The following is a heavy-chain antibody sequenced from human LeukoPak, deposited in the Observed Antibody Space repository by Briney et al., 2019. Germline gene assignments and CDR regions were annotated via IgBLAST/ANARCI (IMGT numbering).Heavy chain of an antibody. Sequence: PSETLSLTCTVSGGPISSYYWSWIRQPAGKGLEWIGRIYTSGSTNYNPSLKSRVTMSVDTSKNQFSLKLSSVTAADTAVYYCARDYCSGGSCYLFDYWGQGTLVTVSS. CDR1: GGPISSYY. CDR3: ARDYCSGGSCYLFDY. D-gene: IGHD2-15*01. V-gene: IGHV4-4*07. CDR2: IYTSGST. J-gene: IGHJ4*02.